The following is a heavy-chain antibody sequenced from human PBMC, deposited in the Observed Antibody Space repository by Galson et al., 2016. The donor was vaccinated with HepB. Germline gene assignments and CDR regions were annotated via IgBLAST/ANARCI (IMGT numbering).Heavy chain of an antibody. CDR1: GFSLSTSGAG. CDR3: AHRRCYSSGCHRFDY. J-gene: IGHJ4*02. CDR2: IYWDDDK. D-gene: IGHD6-19*01. V-gene: IGHV2-5*02. Sequence: PALVKPTQTLTLTCTFSGFSLSTSGAGVGWIRQPPGKALEWLALIYWDDDKRYSPSLRSRLTITEGTSKNQVVLTMTNMDHVDTATYYCAHRRCYSSGCHRFDYWGQGTLVTVSS.